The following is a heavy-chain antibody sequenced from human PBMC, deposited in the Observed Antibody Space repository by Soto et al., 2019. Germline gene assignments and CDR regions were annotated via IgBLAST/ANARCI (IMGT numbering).Heavy chain of an antibody. V-gene: IGHV1-24*01. D-gene: IGHD2-2*01. Sequence: QVQLVQSGAEVKKPGASVKVSCKVSGYTLTELSMHWVRQAPGKGLEWMGGFDPEDGETIYARKFQGRVTMTEDTSTDTAYMELSSLRSEDTAVYYCATEGQVPAADYYYYYYMDVWGKGTTVTVSS. CDR2: FDPEDGET. CDR1: GYTLTELS. J-gene: IGHJ6*03. CDR3: ATEGQVPAADYYYYYYMDV.